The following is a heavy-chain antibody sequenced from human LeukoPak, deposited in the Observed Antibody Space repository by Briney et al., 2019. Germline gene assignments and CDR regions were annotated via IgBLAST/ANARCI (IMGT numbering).Heavy chain of an antibody. Sequence: SETLSLTCAVYGGSFSGYYWSWIRQPPGKGLEWIGEINHSGSTNYNPSLKSRVTISVDTSKNQFSLKLSSVTAADTAVYYCARWGEIAYYFDYWGQGTLVTVSS. CDR1: GGSFSGYY. J-gene: IGHJ4*02. D-gene: IGHD3-16*01. CDR2: INHSGST. V-gene: IGHV4-34*01. CDR3: ARWGEIAYYFDY.